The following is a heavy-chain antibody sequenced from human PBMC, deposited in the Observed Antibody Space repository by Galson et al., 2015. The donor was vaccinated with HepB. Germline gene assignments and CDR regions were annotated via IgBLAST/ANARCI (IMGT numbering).Heavy chain of an antibody. CDR3: ASDCDGSGSFYNMLGY. J-gene: IGHJ4*02. D-gene: IGHD3-10*01. Sequence: SLRLSCAVSGFTFSRHAFHWVRQAPGRGLEWVALISSDYTSKFYADSVMGRLTISRDNSKDTVYPQMNSLRDEDTAVYYCASDCDGSGSFYNMLGYWGQGTMVTVSS. V-gene: IGHV3-30*07. CDR1: GFTFSRHA. CDR2: ISSDYTSK.